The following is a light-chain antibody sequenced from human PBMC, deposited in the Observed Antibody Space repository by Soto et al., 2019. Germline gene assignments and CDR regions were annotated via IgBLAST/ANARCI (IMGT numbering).Light chain of an antibody. Sequence: AIQMTQSPSSLSASVGDRVSIGCRASQAIENNLGWFQQKPGKAPKLLIYAASTLHTGVPSRFSGSGSGTDFTLTISSLQPEDFAVYYCLQNHDYPRTFGQGTKLEIK. CDR2: AAS. CDR1: QAIENN. CDR3: LQNHDYPRT. J-gene: IGKJ2*01. V-gene: IGKV1-6*01.